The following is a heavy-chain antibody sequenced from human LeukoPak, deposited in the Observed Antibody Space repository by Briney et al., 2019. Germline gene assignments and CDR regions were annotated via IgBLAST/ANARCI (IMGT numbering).Heavy chain of an antibody. V-gene: IGHV3-53*01. Sequence: PGGSLRLSYAASGFTVSSNYMSWVRQAPGKGLEWVSVIYSGGSTYYADSVKGRFTISRDNSKNTLYLQMNSLRAEDTAVYYCARDPRVFDSSGYDVWYFDLWGRGTLVTVSS. CDR3: ARDPRVFDSSGYDVWYFDL. CDR2: IYSGGST. J-gene: IGHJ2*01. D-gene: IGHD3-22*01. CDR1: GFTVSSNY.